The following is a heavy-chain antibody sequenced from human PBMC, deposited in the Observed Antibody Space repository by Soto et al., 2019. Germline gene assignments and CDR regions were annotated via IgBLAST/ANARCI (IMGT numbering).Heavy chain of an antibody. CDR3: AKDVRVAVAHFDY. V-gene: IGHV3-23*01. D-gene: IGHD6-19*01. Sequence: GGSLRLSCAASGFTFSNYSMGWVRQAPGKGLEWVSAISGSGVSTYYADSVKGRFTISRDNSKNTLYLQMNSLRAEDTAIYYCAKDVRVAVAHFDYWGQGTLVTVSS. CDR1: GFTFSNYS. J-gene: IGHJ4*02. CDR2: ISGSGVST.